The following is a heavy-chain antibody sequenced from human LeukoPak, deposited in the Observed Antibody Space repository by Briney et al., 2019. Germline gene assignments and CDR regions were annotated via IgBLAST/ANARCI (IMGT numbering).Heavy chain of an antibody. CDR3: ARHTRIAAAGTNLFDY. J-gene: IGHJ4*02. CDR1: GGSISSSSYY. CDR2: IYYSGST. D-gene: IGHD6-13*01. Sequence: TETLSLTCTVSGGSISSSSYYWGWIRQPPGKGLEWIGSIYYSGSTYYNPSLKRRVTISVDTSKNQFSLKLSSVTAADTAMYYCARHTRIAAAGTNLFDYWGQGTLVTVSS. V-gene: IGHV4-39*01.